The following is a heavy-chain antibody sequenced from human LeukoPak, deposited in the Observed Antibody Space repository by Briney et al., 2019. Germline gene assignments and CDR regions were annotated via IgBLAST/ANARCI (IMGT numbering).Heavy chain of an antibody. CDR3: ATVGRDGDPNYYYGMDV. V-gene: IGHV1-24*01. CDR2: FDPEDGET. Sequence: ASVKVSCKASGYTFTSNYIHWVRQAPGKGLEWMGGFDPEDGETIYAQKFQGRVTMTEDTSTDTAYMELSSLRSEDTAVYYCATVGRDGDPNYYYGMDVWGQGTTVTVSS. D-gene: IGHD4-17*01. J-gene: IGHJ6*02. CDR1: GYTFTSNY.